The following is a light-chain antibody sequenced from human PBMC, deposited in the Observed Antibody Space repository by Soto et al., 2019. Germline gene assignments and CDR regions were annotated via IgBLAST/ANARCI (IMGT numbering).Light chain of an antibody. CDR1: SSDVGSYNS. CDR2: DVS. V-gene: IGLV2-14*03. CDR3: SAFSSSSSSV. J-gene: IGLJ1*01. Sequence: QSALAKPASVSGSPGQSITISCTGTSSDVGSYNSVSWYQQYPGKAPTLMIHDVSNRPSGVSTRFSGSKSGNTASVTFTGLQAVDDADYDCSAFSSSSSSVSGSGTKVTV.